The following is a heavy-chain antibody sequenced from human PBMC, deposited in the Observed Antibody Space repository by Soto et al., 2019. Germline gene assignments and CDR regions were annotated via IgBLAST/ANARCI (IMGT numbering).Heavy chain of an antibody. D-gene: IGHD4-17*01. J-gene: IGHJ2*01. CDR1: GFTFSSYW. CDR2: INSDGSST. CDR3: ARVQYGDYGYFDL. V-gene: IGHV3-74*01. Sequence: GGSLRLSCAASGFTFSSYWMHWVRQAPGKGLVWVSRINSDGSSTSYADSVKGRFTISRDNAKNTLYLQMNSLRAEDTAVYYCARVQYGDYGYFDLWGRGTLVTVSS.